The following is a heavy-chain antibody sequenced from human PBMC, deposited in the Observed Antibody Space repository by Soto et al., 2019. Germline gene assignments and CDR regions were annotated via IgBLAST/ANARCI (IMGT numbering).Heavy chain of an antibody. D-gene: IGHD5-18*01. CDR2: ISYDGSNK. V-gene: IGHV3-30*09. Sequence: GGSLRLSCAASGFTFNNYAMHWVRQAPGKGLEWVAVISYDGSNKYDADSVKGRFAISRDNSKNTLFLQMNSLRPEDTAVYYCARERRLWLNVFDFWGQGTLVTVS. J-gene: IGHJ4*02. CDR3: ARERRLWLNVFDF. CDR1: GFTFNNYA.